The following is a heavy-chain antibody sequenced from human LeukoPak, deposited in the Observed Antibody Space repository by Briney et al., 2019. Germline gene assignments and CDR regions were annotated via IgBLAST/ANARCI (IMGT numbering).Heavy chain of an antibody. D-gene: IGHD6-19*01. CDR3: ASTRRAAVAGRFDS. CDR2: VYHSGNT. V-gene: IGHV4-4*09. J-gene: IGHJ4*02. Sequence: PSETLSLTCNVSGASMSSNYWSWIRQPPGKGLEWIGYVYHSGNTNYSPSLESRVTMSVDESKNQFSLRVHFVSAADTAVYYCASTRRAAVAGRFDSWGQGTLVTVSS. CDR1: GASMSSNY.